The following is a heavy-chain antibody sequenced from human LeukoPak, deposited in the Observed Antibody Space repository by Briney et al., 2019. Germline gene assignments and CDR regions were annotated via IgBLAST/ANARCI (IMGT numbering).Heavy chain of an antibody. Sequence: PSETLSLTCTVSGGSFSSGSYYWSWIRQPPGKGLEWIGYIYYSGSTNYNPSLKSRVTISVDTSKNQFSLKLSSVTAADTAVYYCARDLEPGVTAFFDYWGQGTLVTVSS. CDR3: ARDLEPGVTAFFDY. D-gene: IGHD2-21*02. V-gene: IGHV4-61*01. CDR1: GGSFSSGSYY. CDR2: IYYSGST. J-gene: IGHJ4*02.